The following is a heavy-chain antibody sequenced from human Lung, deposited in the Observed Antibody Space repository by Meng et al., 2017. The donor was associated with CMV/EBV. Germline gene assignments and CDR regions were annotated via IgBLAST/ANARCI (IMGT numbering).Heavy chain of an antibody. J-gene: IGHJ5*02. CDR3: ARTLIVVARFDP. CDR1: GGTFSNYA. V-gene: IGHV1-69*10. Sequence: SVKVSXKASGGTFSNYAISWVRQAPGQGLEWMGWISPIIGKTSYAQNLQGRVTITADKSTSTVYMELSSLRSEDTAGYYCARTLIVVARFDPWGQGTLVTVSS. CDR2: ISPIIGKT. D-gene: IGHD2-15*01.